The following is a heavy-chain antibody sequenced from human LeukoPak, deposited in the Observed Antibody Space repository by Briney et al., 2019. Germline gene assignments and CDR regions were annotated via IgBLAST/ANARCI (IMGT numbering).Heavy chain of an antibody. V-gene: IGHV4-59*01. D-gene: IGHD1-26*01. CDR2: IYYSGST. CDR3: ARGPLSGSYYYYYYGMDV. CDR1: GGSISSYY. Sequence: SETLSLTCTVSGGSISSYYWSWIRQPPGKGLEWIGYIYYSGSTNYNPSLKSRVTISVDTSKNQSSLKLSSVTAADTAVYYCARGPLSGSYYYYYYGMDVWGQGTTVTVSS. J-gene: IGHJ6*02.